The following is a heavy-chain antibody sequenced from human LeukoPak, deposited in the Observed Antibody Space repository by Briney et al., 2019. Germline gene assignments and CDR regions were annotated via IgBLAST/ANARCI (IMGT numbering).Heavy chain of an antibody. D-gene: IGHD2-2*01. Sequence: SQTLSLTCTVSGGSISSGGYYWSWIRQHPGKGLEWIGYIYYSGSTYYNPSLKSRVTISVDTSNNQFSLKLSSVTAADTAVYYCARDSHCSSTSCLNYYMDVWGKGTTVTVSS. J-gene: IGHJ6*03. CDR3: ARDSHCSSTSCLNYYMDV. CDR2: IYYSGST. V-gene: IGHV4-31*03. CDR1: GGSISSGGYY.